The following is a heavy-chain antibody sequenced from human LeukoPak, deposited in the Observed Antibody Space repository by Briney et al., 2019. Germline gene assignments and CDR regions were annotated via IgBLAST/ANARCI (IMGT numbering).Heavy chain of an antibody. J-gene: IGHJ5*02. CDR3: ARQDSSGYFNWFDP. CDR1: GGSIISNNYY. V-gene: IGHV4-39*07. CDR2: IFYNGAT. D-gene: IGHD3-22*01. Sequence: SETLSLTCSVSGGSIISNNYYWGWIRQPPGKGLEWIGGIFYNGATYYNPSLKSRVTISVDTSKNQFSLKLSSVTAADTAVYYCARQDSSGYFNWFDPWGQGTLVTVSS.